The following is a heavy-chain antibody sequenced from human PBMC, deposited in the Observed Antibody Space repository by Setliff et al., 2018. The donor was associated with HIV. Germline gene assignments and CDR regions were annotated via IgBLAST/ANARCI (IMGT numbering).Heavy chain of an antibody. CDR2: IFPGDSDT. CDR3: ARQPGRAAMGRENYYYYYMDV. J-gene: IGHJ6*03. V-gene: IGHV5-51*01. CDR1: GYSFTNYW. D-gene: IGHD2-2*01. Sequence: PGESLKISCTGSGYSFTNYWIGWVRQMPGKGLEWMGIIFPGDSDTRYGPSFQGQVTISADTSISTAYLQWRSLKASDTAMYYCARQPGRAAMGRENYYYYYMDVWGKGTTVTVSS.